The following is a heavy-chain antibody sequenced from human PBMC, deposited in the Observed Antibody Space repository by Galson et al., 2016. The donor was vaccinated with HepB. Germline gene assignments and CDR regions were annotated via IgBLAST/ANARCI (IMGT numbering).Heavy chain of an antibody. CDR1: GFTFGSYG. J-gene: IGHJ1*01. CDR2: ISYDASKK. D-gene: IGHD3-10*01. CDR3: AKSPLMFFGELLADFQH. V-gene: IGHV3-30*18. Sequence: SLRLSCAASGFTFGSYGMHWVRQAPGKGLEWVAVISYDASKKHYADSVKGRFTISRDKSKNTLYLQMNSLRAEDTAVYYFAKSPLMFFGELLADFQHWGQGTLVTVSS.